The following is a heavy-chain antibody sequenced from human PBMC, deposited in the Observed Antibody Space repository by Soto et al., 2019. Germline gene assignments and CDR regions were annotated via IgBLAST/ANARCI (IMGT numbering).Heavy chain of an antibody. CDR2: ISGSGGST. V-gene: IGHV3-23*01. J-gene: IGHJ6*02. Sequence: GGSLRLSCAASGFTFSSYAMSWVRQAPGKGLEWVSAISGSGGSTYYADYVKGRFTISRDNSKNTLYLQMNSLRAEDTAVYYCARGRYCIITSCHPPSPYYYYGMDVWGQGTTVTVSS. CDR1: GFTFSSYA. CDR3: ARGRYCIITSCHPPSPYYYYGMDV. D-gene: IGHD2-2*01.